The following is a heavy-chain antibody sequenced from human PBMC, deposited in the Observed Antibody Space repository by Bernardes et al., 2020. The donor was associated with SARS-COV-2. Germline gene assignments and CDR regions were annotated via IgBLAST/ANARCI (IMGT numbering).Heavy chain of an antibody. D-gene: IGHD3-3*01. Sequence: SLRLSCAASGFTFSSYAMSWVRQSPGKGLEWVSGISGTGESAFYADSVKGRFTISRDNAKNSLYLQMNSLRAEDTAVYYCAATSTHYDFWSGQDNWFDPWGQGTLVTVSS. V-gene: IGHV3-23*01. CDR2: ISGTGESA. CDR1: GFTFSSYA. J-gene: IGHJ5*02. CDR3: AATSTHYDFWSGQDNWFDP.